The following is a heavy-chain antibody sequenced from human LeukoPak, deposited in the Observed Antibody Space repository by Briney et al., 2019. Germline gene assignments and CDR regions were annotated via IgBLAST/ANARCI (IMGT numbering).Heavy chain of an antibody. CDR1: GFTLSSYS. J-gene: IGHJ4*02. CDR2: MSYVETRK. V-gene: IGHV3-30*04. Sequence: GGSLRLSCAASGFTLSSYSLHWVRQVPGEGLEWVAVMSYVETRKYYADSVKGRFFVSRDTSKNTVYLQLNNLRPEDTAVYYCARVRAPSRELLPDFDYWGQGTLVTVSS. D-gene: IGHD3-10*01. CDR3: ARVRAPSRELLPDFDY.